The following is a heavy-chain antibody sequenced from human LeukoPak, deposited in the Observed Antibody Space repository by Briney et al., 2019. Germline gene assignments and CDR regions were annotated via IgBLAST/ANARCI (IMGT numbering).Heavy chain of an antibody. J-gene: IGHJ4*02. CDR1: GYTFTGYY. D-gene: IGHD3-22*01. Sequence: ASVKVSCKASGYTFTGYYTHWVRQAPGQGLEWMGRINPNSGGTNYAQKFQGRVTMTRDRSISTAYMELSSLRSDDTAVYYCARASQDYYDSSDRGYFDHWGQGTLVTVSS. CDR3: ARASQDYYDSSDRGYFDH. CDR2: INPNSGGT. V-gene: IGHV1-2*06.